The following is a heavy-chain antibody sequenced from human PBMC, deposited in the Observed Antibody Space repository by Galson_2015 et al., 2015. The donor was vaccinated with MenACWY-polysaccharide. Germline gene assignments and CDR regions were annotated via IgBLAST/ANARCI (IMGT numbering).Heavy chain of an antibody. J-gene: IGHJ4*02. CDR1: GDSVSSNNAA. CDR2: TFYRSKWYS. D-gene: IGHD4-17*01. CDR3: ARDSRGDYFYFDY. V-gene: IGHV6-1*01. Sequence: CAIPGDSVSSNNAAWNWIRQSPSRGLEWLGRTFYRSKWYSDYAESVKSRITINPDTSKNQFSLQLNSVTPEDTAVYYCARDSRGDYFYFDYWGQGTLVTVSS.